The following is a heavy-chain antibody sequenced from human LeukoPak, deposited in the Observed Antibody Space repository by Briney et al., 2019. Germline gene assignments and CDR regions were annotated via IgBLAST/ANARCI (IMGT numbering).Heavy chain of an antibody. CDR1: GGSFSGYY. Sequence: SETLSLTCAVYGGSFSGYYWSWIRQPPGKGLEWIGEINHSGSTNYNPSLKSRVTISVDTSKNQFSLKLSSVTAADTAVYYCAGVISGWSDAFDIWGQGTMVTVSS. V-gene: IGHV4-34*01. D-gene: IGHD6-19*01. J-gene: IGHJ3*02. CDR3: AGVISGWSDAFDI. CDR2: INHSGST.